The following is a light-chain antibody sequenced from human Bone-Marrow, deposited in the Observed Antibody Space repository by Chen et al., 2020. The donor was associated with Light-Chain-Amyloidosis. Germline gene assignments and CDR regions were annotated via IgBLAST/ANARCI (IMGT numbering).Light chain of an antibody. Sequence: AIQLTQSPSSLSASVGDRVTITCRASQGISSALAWYQQKPGKAPKLLIYDASSLESGVPSRFSGSGSGTDCTLTISSLQPEDFATYYCQQFNRYPRTFGQGTRLEIK. CDR3: QQFNRYPRT. CDR2: DAS. J-gene: IGKJ5*01. V-gene: IGKV1-13*02. CDR1: QGISSA.